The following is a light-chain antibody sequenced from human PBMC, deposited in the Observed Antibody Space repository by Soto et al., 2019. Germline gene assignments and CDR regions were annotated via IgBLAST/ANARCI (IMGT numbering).Light chain of an antibody. V-gene: IGKV1-5*03. Sequence: EIQMTQSPATLSVSVGDRVTITCRASQTISSWLAWYQQKPGKAPRLLIYKASTLKSGVPSRFSGSGSGTEFTLTISSLQPDDFAAYYCQQYNSYSRTFGQGTKVDIK. J-gene: IGKJ1*01. CDR2: KAS. CDR1: QTISSW. CDR3: QQYNSYSRT.